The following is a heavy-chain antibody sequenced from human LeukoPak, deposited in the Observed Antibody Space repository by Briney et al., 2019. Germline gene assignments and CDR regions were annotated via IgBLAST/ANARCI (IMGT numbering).Heavy chain of an antibody. J-gene: IGHJ5*02. CDR3: ARDGLNDYGDLYNWFDP. Sequence: SETLSLTCTVSGGSISSSSYYWGWIRQPPGKGLEWIGSIYYSGSTYYNPSLKSRVTISVDTSKNQFSLKLSSVTAADTAVYYCARDGLNDYGDLYNWFDPWGQGTLVTVSS. CDR1: GGSISSSSYY. CDR2: IYYSGST. D-gene: IGHD4-17*01. V-gene: IGHV4-39*07.